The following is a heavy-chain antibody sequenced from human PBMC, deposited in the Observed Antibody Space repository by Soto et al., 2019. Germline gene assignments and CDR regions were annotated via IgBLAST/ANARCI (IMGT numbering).Heavy chain of an antibody. CDR3: AGRIAADLGMDV. Sequence: GESLKISCKGSGYSFTSYWISWVRQMPGKGLEWMGRIDPSDSYTNYSPSFQGHVTISADKSISTAYLQWSGLKASDTAMYYCAGRIAADLGMDVWGQGTTVTVSS. V-gene: IGHV5-10-1*01. J-gene: IGHJ6*02. CDR1: GYSFTSYW. CDR2: IDPSDSYT. D-gene: IGHD6-25*01.